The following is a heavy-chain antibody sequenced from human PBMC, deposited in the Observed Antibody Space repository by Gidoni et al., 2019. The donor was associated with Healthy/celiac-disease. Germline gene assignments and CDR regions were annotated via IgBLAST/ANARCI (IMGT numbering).Heavy chain of an antibody. CDR1: GGSFSGYY. CDR2: INHSGST. V-gene: IGHV4-34*01. Sequence: QVQLQQWGAGLLKPSETLSLTCAVYGGSFSGYYWSWIRQPPGTGLELIGEINHSGSTNYNPSLKSRVTISVDTSKTQFSLKLSSVTAADTAVYYCARGSNCSGGSCYSRYFRNPFDYWGQGTLVTVSS. CDR3: ARGSNCSGGSCYSRYFRNPFDY. D-gene: IGHD2-15*01. J-gene: IGHJ4*02.